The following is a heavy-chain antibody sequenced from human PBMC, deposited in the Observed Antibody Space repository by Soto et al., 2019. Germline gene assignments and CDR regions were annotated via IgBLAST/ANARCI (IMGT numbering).Heavy chain of an antibody. V-gene: IGHV3-72*01. Sequence: GGSLRLSCAASGFTFSDHYMDWVLQAPGKGLEWVGRTRNKANSYTTEYAASVKGRFTISRDDSKNSLYLQMNSLKTEDAAVYYCAKDRGQSSGFYYYHGMEVWGHGTTVTVSS. CDR2: TRNKANSYTT. J-gene: IGHJ6*02. CDR1: GFTFSDHY. D-gene: IGHD5-18*01. CDR3: AKDRGQSSGFYYYHGMEV.